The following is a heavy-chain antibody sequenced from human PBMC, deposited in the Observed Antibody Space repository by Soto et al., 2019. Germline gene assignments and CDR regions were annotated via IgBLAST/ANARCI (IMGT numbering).Heavy chain of an antibody. D-gene: IGHD4-17*01. Sequence: EVQLLESGGGLVQPGGSLRLSCAASGFTFSSYAMSWVRQAPGKGLEWVSAISGSGGSTYYADSVKGRFTISRDNSKNTLYLQMNSLRAEDTAVYYCAKDQGTTVVAYDAFDIWGQGTMVTVSS. CDR1: GFTFSSYA. J-gene: IGHJ3*02. V-gene: IGHV3-23*01. CDR3: AKDQGTTVVAYDAFDI. CDR2: ISGSGGST.